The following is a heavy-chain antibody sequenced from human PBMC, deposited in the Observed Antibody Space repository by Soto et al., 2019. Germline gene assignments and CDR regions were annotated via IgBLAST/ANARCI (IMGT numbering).Heavy chain of an antibody. D-gene: IGHD2-21*02. Sequence: PGGSLRLSCAASGFTVSSNYMSWVRQAPGKGLEWVSVIYSGGSTYYADSVKGRFTISRDNSKNTLYLQMNSLRAEDTAVYYYASTRYCGGDCYLYGMDVWGQGTTVTVSS. CDR1: GFTVSSNY. CDR2: IYSGGST. J-gene: IGHJ6*02. V-gene: IGHV3-53*01. CDR3: ASTRYCGGDCYLYGMDV.